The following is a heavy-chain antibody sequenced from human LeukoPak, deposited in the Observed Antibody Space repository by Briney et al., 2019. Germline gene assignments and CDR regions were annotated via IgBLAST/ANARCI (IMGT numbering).Heavy chain of an antibody. CDR3: ARDKMGIDYYYYGLDV. CDR1: GYTFTSYG. Sequence: GASVKVSCKASGYTFTSYGISWVRQAPGQGLEWMGWISAYNGNTNYAQKLQGRVTMTTDTSTSTAYMELRSLRSDDTAVYYCARDKMGIDYYYYGLDVWGQGTAVTVSS. D-gene: IGHD1-26*01. J-gene: IGHJ6*02. V-gene: IGHV1-18*01. CDR2: ISAYNGNT.